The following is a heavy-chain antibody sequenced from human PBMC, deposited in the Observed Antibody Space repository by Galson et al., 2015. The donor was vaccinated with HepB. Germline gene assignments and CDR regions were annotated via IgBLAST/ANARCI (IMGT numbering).Heavy chain of an antibody. V-gene: IGHV3-48*01. D-gene: IGHD2-2*01. Sequence: SLRLSCAASGFTFTSYNMNWVRQAPGKGLEWISYISGSGSIIHYADSVKGRFTISRDNAKNSLYLQMHSLTAEDTAVYYCASQYCSSTSCYLVWGKGTTVTVSS. CDR2: ISGSGSII. CDR3: ASQYCSSTSCYLV. J-gene: IGHJ6*04. CDR1: GFTFTSYN.